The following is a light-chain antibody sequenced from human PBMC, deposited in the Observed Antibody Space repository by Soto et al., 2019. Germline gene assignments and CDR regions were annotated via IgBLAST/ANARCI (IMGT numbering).Light chain of an antibody. V-gene: IGKV3-20*01. CDR1: QSVSSSY. CDR3: QQYGSSPPHT. Sequence: EIVLTQSPGTLSLSPGERATLSCRASQSVSSSYLAWYQHKPGQTPRLLIYGASSRATGIPDRFSGSGSGTDFTLIISRLEPEDFAVYDGQQYGSSPPHTVGQGTKLEIK. CDR2: GAS. J-gene: IGKJ2*01.